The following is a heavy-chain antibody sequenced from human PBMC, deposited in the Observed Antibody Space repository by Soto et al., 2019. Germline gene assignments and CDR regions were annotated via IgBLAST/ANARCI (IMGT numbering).Heavy chain of an antibody. CDR2: IYYSGST. CDR3: SRPGTGYYDILTGYFGDYYYGMDV. CDR1: GSAISSRRYY. Sequence: TSETLSLTYTVSGSAISSRRYYWRWIRQPPGKGLEWIGSIYYSGSTYYNPSLKSRVTISVDTSKNQFSLKLSSVTAADTAVYYCSRPGTGYYDILTGYFGDYYYGMDVWGQGTTVT. J-gene: IGHJ6*02. V-gene: IGHV4-39*01. D-gene: IGHD3-9*01.